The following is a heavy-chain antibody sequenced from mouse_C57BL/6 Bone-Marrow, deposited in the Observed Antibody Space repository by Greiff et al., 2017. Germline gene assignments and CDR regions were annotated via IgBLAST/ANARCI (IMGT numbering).Heavy chain of an antibody. CDR1: GYTFTSYW. CDR3: AREEDDYPFAY. Sequence: QVQLQQPGAELVKPGASVKLSCKASGYTFTSYWMQWVKQRPGQGLEWIGEIDPSDSYTNYNQKFKGKATLTVDTSSSTAYMQLSGLTSEDSAVYYCAREEDDYPFAYWGQGTLVTVSA. D-gene: IGHD2-4*01. V-gene: IGHV1-50*01. CDR2: IDPSDSYT. J-gene: IGHJ3*01.